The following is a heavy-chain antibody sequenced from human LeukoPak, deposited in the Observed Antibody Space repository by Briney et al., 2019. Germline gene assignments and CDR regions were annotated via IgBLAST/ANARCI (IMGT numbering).Heavy chain of an antibody. V-gene: IGHV3-23*01. CDR3: AKDDSEAVAGIFDY. D-gene: IGHD6-13*01. J-gene: IGHJ4*02. CDR1: GFTSSNYA. Sequence: GGSLRLSCAASGFTSSNYAMSWVRQAPAMGLEWVSGISGSGITTYYADSVKGRFTISRDNSKNTLYLQMNSLRAEDMAVYFCAKDDSEAVAGIFDYWGQGTLVTVSS. CDR2: ISGSGITT.